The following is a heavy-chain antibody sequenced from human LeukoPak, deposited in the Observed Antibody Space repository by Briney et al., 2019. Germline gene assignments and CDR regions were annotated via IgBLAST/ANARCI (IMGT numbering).Heavy chain of an antibody. V-gene: IGHV5-51*01. D-gene: IGHD1-26*01. J-gene: IGHJ4*02. CDR3: ARHSGSSNEGFDY. Sequence: RGESLQISCEGSGYSFTSYWIGWGRPLPGKGLEWMGIIYPGDSDTRYSPSFQGQVTISADKSISTAYLQWSSLKASDTAMYYCARHSGSSNEGFDYWGQGTLVTVSS. CDR1: GYSFTSYW. CDR2: IYPGDSDT.